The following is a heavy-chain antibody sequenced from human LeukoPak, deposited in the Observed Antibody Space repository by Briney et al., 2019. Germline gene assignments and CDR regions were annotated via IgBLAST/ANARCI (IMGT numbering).Heavy chain of an antibody. V-gene: IGHV3-30*02. CDR3: AKDISTGWSFDS. CDR1: GFIFRNHG. CDR2: ISYDGSDK. D-gene: IGHD6-19*01. J-gene: IGHJ4*02. Sequence: GGSLRLSCATSGFIFRNHGMHWVRQAPGKGLEWVSFISYDGSDKDYADSVKGRFTISRDNSKNTVYLQMNSLRVGDTSIYYCAKDISTGWSFDSWGQGTWVTVSS.